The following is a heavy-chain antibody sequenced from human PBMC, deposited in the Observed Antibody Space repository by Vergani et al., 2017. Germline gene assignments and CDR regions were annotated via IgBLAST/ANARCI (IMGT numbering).Heavy chain of an antibody. Sequence: EVQLLQSGPEVKKPGESLKISCPGSGNRFSTDWIGWVRQRPGKGLEWMGIIYIGDSDTRYSPSFQGQVTISADQSISIVYLQWSSLEASDTAMYYCARHHEDDGDYGAFDMWGQGTMVIVSS. CDR3: ARHHEDDGDYGAFDM. CDR1: GNRFSTDW. D-gene: IGHD4-17*01. J-gene: IGHJ3*02. CDR2: IYIGDSDT. V-gene: IGHV5-51*01.